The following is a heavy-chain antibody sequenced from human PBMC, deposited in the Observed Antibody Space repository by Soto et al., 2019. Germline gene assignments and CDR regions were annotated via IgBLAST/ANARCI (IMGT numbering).Heavy chain of an antibody. CDR1: GFTFSSYC. V-gene: IGHV3-30*18. CDR2: ISYDGSNK. J-gene: IGHJ6*02. CDR3: AKEVRIVVAPVYYYYVTDL. Sequence: EGSLRVSCTASGFTFSSYCIHWVRQAPGKGLEWVAVISYDGSNKYYADSVKGRFTISRDNSKNTLYLQMNSLRAEDTAVYYSAKEVRIVVAPVYYYYVTDLPGPVTTVTVS. D-gene: IGHD2-2*01.